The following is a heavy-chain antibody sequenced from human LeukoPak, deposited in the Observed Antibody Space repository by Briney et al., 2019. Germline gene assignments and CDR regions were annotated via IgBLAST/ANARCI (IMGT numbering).Heavy chain of an antibody. CDR2: ISGSGGDT. D-gene: IGHD3-10*01. V-gene: IGHV3-23*01. CDR1: GFTFSSDA. Sequence: GGSLRLSCVASGFTFSSDAMSWVRQAPGKGLEWVLGISGSGGDTHYADSVKGRFTISRDNSKNTLYLQMNSLRVEDTAVYYCAKAPYGSGSYSTLDYWGQGTLVTVSS. J-gene: IGHJ4*02. CDR3: AKAPYGSGSYSTLDY.